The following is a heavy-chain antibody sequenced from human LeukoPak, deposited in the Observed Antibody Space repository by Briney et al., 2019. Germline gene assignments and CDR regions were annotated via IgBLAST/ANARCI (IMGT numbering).Heavy chain of an antibody. V-gene: IGHV4-59*06. D-gene: IGHD2-21*01. CDR1: GGSISSYY. CDR3: ATPYCGTISCLDVFDI. CDR2: MYYSGST. Sequence: SETLSLTCTVSGGSISSYYWSWIRQRPGRGLEWIGYMYYSGSTSYNPSLKSRVSISLGTPKNQFSLKLTSVTAADTAVYYCATPYCGTISCLDVFDIWGQGTMVTVSS. J-gene: IGHJ3*02.